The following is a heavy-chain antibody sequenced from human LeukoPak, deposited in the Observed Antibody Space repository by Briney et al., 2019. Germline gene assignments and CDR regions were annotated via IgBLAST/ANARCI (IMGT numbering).Heavy chain of an antibody. CDR1: GGSISSYY. D-gene: IGHD3-3*01. CDR2: IYYSGST. J-gene: IGHJ6*02. V-gene: IGHV4-59*08. CDR3: ARHDSDDLWSGYSNYYYGMDV. Sequence: SETLSLTCTVSGGSISSYYWSWIRQPPGKGLEWIGYIYYSGSTNYNPSLKSRVTISVDTSKNQFSLKLSSVTAADTAVYYCARHDSDDLWSGYSNYYYGMDVWGQGTTVTVSS.